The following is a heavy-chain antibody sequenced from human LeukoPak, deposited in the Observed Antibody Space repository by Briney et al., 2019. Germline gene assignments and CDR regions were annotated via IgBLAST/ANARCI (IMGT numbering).Heavy chain of an antibody. Sequence: ASVKVSCKASGYTFTSYYMHWVRQAPGQGLEWMGWINPNSGGTNYAQKFQGRVTMTRDTSISTAYMELSRLRSDDTAVYYCASSGPPTYYYDSSGYAFDIWGQGTMVTVSS. CDR2: INPNSGGT. D-gene: IGHD3-22*01. J-gene: IGHJ3*02. CDR3: ASSGPPTYYYDSSGYAFDI. CDR1: GYTFTSYY. V-gene: IGHV1-2*02.